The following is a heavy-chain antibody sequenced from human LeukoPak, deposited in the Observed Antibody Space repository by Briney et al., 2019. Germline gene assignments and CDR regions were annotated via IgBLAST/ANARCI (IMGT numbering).Heavy chain of an antibody. J-gene: IGHJ4*02. CDR2: INHSGST. CDR1: GGSFSGYY. D-gene: IGHD3-22*01. Sequence: PSETLSLTCAVYGGSFSGYYWSWIRQPPGKGLEWIGEINHSGSTNYNPSLKSRVTISVDTSKNQSSLKLSSVTAADTAVYYCARAPVVVIKAGTFDYWGQGTLVTVSS. V-gene: IGHV4-34*01. CDR3: ARAPVVVIKAGTFDY.